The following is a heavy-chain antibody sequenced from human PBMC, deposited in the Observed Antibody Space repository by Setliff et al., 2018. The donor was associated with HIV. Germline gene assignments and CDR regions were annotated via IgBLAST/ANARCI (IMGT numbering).Heavy chain of an antibody. CDR2: IYTSRGT. J-gene: IGHJ4*02. D-gene: IGHD6-13*01. CDR3: TRSPSYRSSWEYYFDY. Sequence: PSETLSLTCTVSGGSISGYHWNWLRQTPGKGLEWIGYIYTSRGTNYNHSLRTRVIISVDTSNQFSLKLSSVTAADAAVYYCTRSPSYRSSWEYYFDYWGQGILVTVSS. V-gene: IGHV4-4*09. CDR1: GGSISGYH.